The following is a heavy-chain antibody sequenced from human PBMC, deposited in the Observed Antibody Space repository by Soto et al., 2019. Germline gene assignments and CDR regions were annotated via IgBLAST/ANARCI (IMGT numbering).Heavy chain of an antibody. CDR1: GFTFSSYG. D-gene: IGHD2-21*02. V-gene: IGHV3-33*01. Sequence: QVQLVESGGGVVQPGGSLRLSCAASGFTFSSYGVHWVRQAPGKGLEWVAVIWYDGSNKYYADSVKGRFTISRDISKNRLYLQMNSLRAEDTAVYYCARDGGDCSFDYWGQGTLVTVSS. CDR2: IWYDGSNK. J-gene: IGHJ4*02. CDR3: ARDGGDCSFDY.